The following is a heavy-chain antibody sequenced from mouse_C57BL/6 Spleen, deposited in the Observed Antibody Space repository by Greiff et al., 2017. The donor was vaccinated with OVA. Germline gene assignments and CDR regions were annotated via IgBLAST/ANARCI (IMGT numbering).Heavy chain of an antibody. V-gene: IGHV5-4*01. Sequence: EVQVVESGGGLVKPGGSLKLSCAASGFTFSSYAMSWVRQTPEKRLEWVATISDGGSYTYYPENVKGRFTISRDNAKNNLYLQMSHLKSEDTAMYYCARGEDGRYFDVWGTGTTVTVSS. CDR1: GFTFSSYA. CDR2: ISDGGSYT. J-gene: IGHJ1*03. D-gene: IGHD2-3*01. CDR3: ARGEDGRYFDV.